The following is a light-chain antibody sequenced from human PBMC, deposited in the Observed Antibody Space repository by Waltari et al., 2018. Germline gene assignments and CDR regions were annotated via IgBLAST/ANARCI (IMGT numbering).Light chain of an antibody. V-gene: IGLV2-23*02. CDR2: EDT. J-gene: IGLJ2*01. Sequence: QSALTQPASVSGSPGQSITISCTGTSSDVGSHNLVSWYQHHPGKAPKPMIYEDTKRPSVVPHRCSGSKSGNTASLPISGLQAEDEADYYCCSYAGGTAFILLGGGTKLTVL. CDR1: SSDVGSHNL. CDR3: CSYAGGTAFIL.